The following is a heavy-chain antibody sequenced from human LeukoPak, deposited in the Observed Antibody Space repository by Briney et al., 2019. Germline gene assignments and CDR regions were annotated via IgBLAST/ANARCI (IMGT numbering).Heavy chain of an antibody. V-gene: IGHV3-30*18. CDR1: GFTFSNYG. D-gene: IGHD5-18*01. Sequence: SGESLRLSCAASGFTFSNYGIHWVRQAPGKGLGWVAVISYDGSNKYYADSVKGRFTISRDNSKNTLFLQMNSLRAEDTAVYYCAKDPTWFSYSNGYRSSYYGMDVWGQGTTVTVSS. CDR2: ISYDGSNK. CDR3: AKDPTWFSYSNGYRSSYYGMDV. J-gene: IGHJ6*02.